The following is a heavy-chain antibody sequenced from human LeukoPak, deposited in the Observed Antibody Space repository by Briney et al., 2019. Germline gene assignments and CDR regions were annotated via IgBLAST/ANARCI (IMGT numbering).Heavy chain of an antibody. V-gene: IGHV4-34*01. Sequence: TXAVXGGSFSGYYWSWVRQPPGKGLEWVGEINHSGSTNYNPSLKSRVTISVETSKNQFSLKLRSVTAADTAVDYWXXXSXXXXGXXRXXYXXXXVWGKGXTXTISS. CDR2: INHSGST. J-gene: IGHJ6*03. CDR1: GGSFSGYY. CDR3: XXXSXXXXGXXRXXYXXXXV. D-gene: IGHD1-26*01.